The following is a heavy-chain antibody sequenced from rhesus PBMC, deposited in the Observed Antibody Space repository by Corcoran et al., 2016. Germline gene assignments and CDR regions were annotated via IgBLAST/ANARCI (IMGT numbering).Heavy chain of an antibody. D-gene: IGHD1-44*01. Sequence: QLQLQESGPGLVKPSETLSLTCAVSGGSISSNWWSWIRQPPGMRLEWIGRISGSCGDHTYNPSLKSPVSISTDTAKNQLSLKRIAVTAADPAVYYCARAPTSGGGYWGQGVLVTVS. CDR3: ARAPTSGGGY. CDR2: ISGSCGDH. J-gene: IGHJ4*01. V-gene: IGHV4-173*01. CDR1: GGSISSNW.